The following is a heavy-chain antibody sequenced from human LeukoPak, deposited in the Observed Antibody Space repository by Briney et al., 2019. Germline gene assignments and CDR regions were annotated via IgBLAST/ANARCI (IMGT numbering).Heavy chain of an antibody. CDR3: ARERLRYNWFDP. V-gene: IGHV3-30-3*01. D-gene: IGHD4-17*01. CDR2: ISYDGSNK. J-gene: IGHJ5*02. Sequence: GGSLRLSCAASGFTFSSYAMHWVRQAPGKGLEWVAVISYDGSNKYYADSVKGRFTIPRDNSKNTLYLQMNSLRAEDTAVYYCARERLRYNWFDPWGQGTLVTVSS. CDR1: GFTFSSYA.